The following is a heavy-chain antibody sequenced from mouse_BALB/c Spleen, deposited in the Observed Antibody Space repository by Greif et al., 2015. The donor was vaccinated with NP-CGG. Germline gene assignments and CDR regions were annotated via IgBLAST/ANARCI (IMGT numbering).Heavy chain of an antibody. J-gene: IGHJ3*01. CDR3: ANACYKSLGVAY. D-gene: IGHD2-12*01. Sequence: VQLQQSGAVLVKPGASVKLSCRTSGFTIKDTYMHWVKQRPEQGLEWIGRIDTANVNFKYDPKFQGKGPIPTHASSPTSYLQLSSLTTEHTAVYYGANACYKSLGVAYWGQGTLLTVSA. V-gene: IGHV14-3*02. CDR1: GFTIKDTY. CDR2: IDTANVNF.